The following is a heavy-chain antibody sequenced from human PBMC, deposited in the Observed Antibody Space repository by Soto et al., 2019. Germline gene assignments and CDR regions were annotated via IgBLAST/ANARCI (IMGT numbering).Heavy chain of an antibody. V-gene: IGHV3-7*05. Sequence: EVQLVEPGGGLVQPGGSLRLSCAASGFTFSRFWMTWVRQAPGKGLAWVANINQEGIKIHYGDSVEDRFTLSRDNAKNSLYLQLKSLRPEDTAMDYGARDFSPSSEFFYDDFDVWGQGTVVTVSS. J-gene: IGHJ3*01. CDR1: GFTFSRFW. CDR2: INQEGIKI. CDR3: ARDFSPSSEFFYDDFDV.